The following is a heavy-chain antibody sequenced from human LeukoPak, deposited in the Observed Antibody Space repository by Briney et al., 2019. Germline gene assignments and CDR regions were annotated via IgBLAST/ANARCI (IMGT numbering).Heavy chain of an antibody. J-gene: IGHJ4*02. Sequence: GGSLRLSCAASGFTFSSYAMHWVRQAPGKGLEWVAVISYDGSNKYYADSVKGLFTISRDNSKNTLYLQMNSLRAEDTAVYYCARDGDYGDYALDYWGQGTLVTVSS. CDR3: ARDGDYGDYALDY. CDR1: GFTFSSYA. V-gene: IGHV3-30*04. CDR2: ISYDGSNK. D-gene: IGHD4-17*01.